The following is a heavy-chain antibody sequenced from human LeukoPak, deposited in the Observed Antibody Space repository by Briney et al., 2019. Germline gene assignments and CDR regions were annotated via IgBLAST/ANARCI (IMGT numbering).Heavy chain of an antibody. CDR3: ARDRYSSGAYYFDY. CDR2: ISSSSSYI. D-gene: IGHD6-19*01. J-gene: IGHJ4*02. Sequence: GGSLRLSCAASGFTFSSSAMSWVRQAPGKGLEWVSSISSSSSYIYYADSVKGRFTISRDNAKNSLYLQMNSLRAEDTAVYYCARDRYSSGAYYFDYWGQGTLVTVSS. V-gene: IGHV3-21*01. CDR1: GFTFSSSA.